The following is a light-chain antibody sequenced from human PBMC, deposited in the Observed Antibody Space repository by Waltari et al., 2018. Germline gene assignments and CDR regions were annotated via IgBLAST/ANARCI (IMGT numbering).Light chain of an antibody. CDR2: KAS. J-gene: IGKJ3*01. CDR1: QSISRW. Sequence: DIQMTQSPSTVSASVGDSVTLPCRASQSISRWLAGYQQKPGKAPKLLIHKASSLQSGVPSRFSGSGSGTEFTLNITSLQPDDFATYYCQHYNSFSALFTFGPGTQVDIK. CDR3: QHYNSFSALFT. V-gene: IGKV1-5*03.